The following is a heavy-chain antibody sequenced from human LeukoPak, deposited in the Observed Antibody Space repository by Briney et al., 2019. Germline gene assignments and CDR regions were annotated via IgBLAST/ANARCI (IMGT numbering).Heavy chain of an antibody. CDR2: IYSGGST. J-gene: IGHJ6*02. D-gene: IGHD3-10*01. CDR1: GFTVSSNY. Sequence: GGSLRLSCAASGFTVSSNYMSWVRQAPGKGLEWVSVIYSGGSTYYADSVKGRFTISRHNSKNTLYLQMNSLRAEDTAVYYCARVLLWFGESGMDVWGQGTTVTVSS. V-gene: IGHV3-53*04. CDR3: ARVLLWFGESGMDV.